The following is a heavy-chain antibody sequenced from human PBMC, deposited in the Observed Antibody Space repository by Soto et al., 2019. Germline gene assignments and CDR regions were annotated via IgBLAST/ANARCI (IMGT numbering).Heavy chain of an antibody. J-gene: IGHJ4*02. CDR1: GGSISSYY. D-gene: IGHD1-1*01. V-gene: IGHV4-59*01. CDR3: ARVWGSLTTGFDY. Sequence: QVQLQESGPGLVKPSETLSLTCTVSGGSISSYYWTWIRQSPGKGLEWIGYISNSGSTNYNPSLRSRNTITVDTSNNQFSLEVRSVTAADTAVYYCARVWGSLTTGFDYWGQGTLVTVSS. CDR2: ISNSGST.